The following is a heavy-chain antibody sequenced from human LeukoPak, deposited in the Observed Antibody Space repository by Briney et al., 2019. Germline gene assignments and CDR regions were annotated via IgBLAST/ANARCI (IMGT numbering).Heavy chain of an antibody. V-gene: IGHV5-51*01. CDR2: IYPGDSDT. CDR1: GSSFTSYW. Sequence: PGESLQISCKGSGSSFTSYWIGWVRQMPGKGLEWMGIIYPGDSDTRYSPSFQGQVTISADKSISTAYLQWSSLKASDTAMYYCARQDSGNITGTAYYGMDVWGQGTTVTVSS. D-gene: IGHD1-20*01. J-gene: IGHJ6*02. CDR3: ARQDSGNITGTAYYGMDV.